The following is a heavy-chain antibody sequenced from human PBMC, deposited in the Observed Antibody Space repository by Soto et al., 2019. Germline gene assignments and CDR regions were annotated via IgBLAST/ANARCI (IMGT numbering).Heavy chain of an antibody. CDR2: IYNGGST. V-gene: IGHV3-53*01. J-gene: IGHJ1*01. Sequence: LXLSWTASGFTGSSNYISWVRQAPGKGLEWVSVIYNGGSTYYADSLKGRFTISRDNSKNTLYLQMNSLRAEDTAVYYCASGNAFSFYYDSSGYPLGSWGQGSLVTVS. CDR3: ASGNAFSFYYDSSGYPLGS. CDR1: GFTGSSNY. D-gene: IGHD3-22*01.